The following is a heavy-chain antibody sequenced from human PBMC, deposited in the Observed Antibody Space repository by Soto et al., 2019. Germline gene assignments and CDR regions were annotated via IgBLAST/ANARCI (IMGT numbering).Heavy chain of an antibody. V-gene: IGHV4-4*02. D-gene: IGHD6-13*01. CDR1: GDSISSDKW. CDR2: IHHSGNS. J-gene: IGHJ4*02. Sequence: QVQLQESGPGLVKPSGTLSLTCAVSGDSISSDKWWSWVRQAPGKGLEWIGEIHHSGNSNYNPSLKSRVIISVDKSKNQFSLKLSSVTDADTAVYYCARGESQQQRDYWGQGTLVTVSS. CDR3: ARGESQQQRDY.